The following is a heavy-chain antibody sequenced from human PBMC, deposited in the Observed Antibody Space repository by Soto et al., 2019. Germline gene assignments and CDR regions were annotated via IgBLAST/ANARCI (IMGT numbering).Heavy chain of an antibody. V-gene: IGHV4-34*01. Sequence: QVQLQQWGAGLLKPSETLSLTCAVYGRSFSGYYWNWIRQPPGKGLEWIGEINHCGSTNYTPSLKSRVTISVDTSKNQFSLKLSSVTAADTAVYYCARGWGRIFDYWGQGTLVTVSS. CDR1: GRSFSGYY. D-gene: IGHD7-27*01. CDR3: ARGWGRIFDY. J-gene: IGHJ4*02. CDR2: INHCGST.